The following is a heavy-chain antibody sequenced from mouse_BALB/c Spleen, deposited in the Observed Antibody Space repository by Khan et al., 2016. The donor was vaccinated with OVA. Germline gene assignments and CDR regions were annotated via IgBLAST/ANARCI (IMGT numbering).Heavy chain of an antibody. CDR3: ARTARIKY. J-gene: IGHJ2*01. D-gene: IGHD1-2*01. V-gene: IGHV3-2*02. CDR2: ISYSGST. CDR1: GYSITSGYG. Sequence: EVQLQESGPGLVKPSQSLSLTCTVAGYSITSGYGWNWIRQFPGNKLEWMGYISYSGSTNYNPSLKSRISINRDTSKNQFFLQLDSVTTEDTATYYCARTARIKYWGQGTTLTVSS.